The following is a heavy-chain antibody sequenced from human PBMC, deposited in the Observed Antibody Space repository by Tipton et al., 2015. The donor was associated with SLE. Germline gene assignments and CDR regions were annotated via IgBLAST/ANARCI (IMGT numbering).Heavy chain of an antibody. CDR1: GGSFSGYY. Sequence: TLSLTCAVYGGSFSGYYWSRIRQPPGKGLEWIGEINHSGSTNYNPSLKSRVTISVDTSTNQFSLTLSSVTAADTAVYYCARRPSVAAAGAFDYWGQGTLVTVSS. CDR2: INHSGST. J-gene: IGHJ4*02. V-gene: IGHV4-34*01. CDR3: ARRPSVAAAGAFDY. D-gene: IGHD6-13*01.